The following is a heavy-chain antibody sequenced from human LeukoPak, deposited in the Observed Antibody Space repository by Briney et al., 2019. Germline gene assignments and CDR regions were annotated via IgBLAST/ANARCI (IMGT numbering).Heavy chain of an antibody. Sequence: PSQTLSLTCTVSGGSISSGGYYWSWIRQHPGKGLEWIGYIYYSGSTYYNPSLKSRVTISVDTSKNRFSLKLSSVTAADTAVYYCASSPEGAQNWFDPWGQGTLVTVSS. CDR3: ASSPEGAQNWFDP. CDR2: IYYSGST. J-gene: IGHJ5*02. CDR1: GGSISSGGYY. V-gene: IGHV4-31*03.